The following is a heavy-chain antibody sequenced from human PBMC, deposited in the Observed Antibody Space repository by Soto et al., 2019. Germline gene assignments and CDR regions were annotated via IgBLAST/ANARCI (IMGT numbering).Heavy chain of an antibody. V-gene: IGHV3-21*01. CDR1: GVTFISYS. CDR2: ISSSSIYI. Sequence: PGGSLRLSCAVSGVTFISYSMNWIRQAPGKGLEWVSSISSSSIYIYYADSVKGRFTISRDDAKNSLYLQMNSLRAEDTAVYYCARDPRTRSPDDPWGQGPLVTSPQ. J-gene: IGHJ5*02. CDR3: ARDPRTRSPDDP.